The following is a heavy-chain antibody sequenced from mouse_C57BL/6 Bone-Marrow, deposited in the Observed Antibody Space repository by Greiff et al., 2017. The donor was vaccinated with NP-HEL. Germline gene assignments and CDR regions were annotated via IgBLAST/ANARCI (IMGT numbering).Heavy chain of an antibody. D-gene: IGHD2-1*01. V-gene: IGHV1-80*01. CDR3: ARVYYGNPGDY. CDR1: GYAFSSYW. CDR2: IYPGDGDT. Sequence: QVQLQQSGAELVKPGASVKISCKASGYAFSSYWMNWVKQRPGKGLAWIGQIYPGDGDTNYNGKFKGKATLTADKSSSTAYMQLRSLTSEDSAVYFCARVYYGNPGDYWGQGTTLTVSS. J-gene: IGHJ2*01.